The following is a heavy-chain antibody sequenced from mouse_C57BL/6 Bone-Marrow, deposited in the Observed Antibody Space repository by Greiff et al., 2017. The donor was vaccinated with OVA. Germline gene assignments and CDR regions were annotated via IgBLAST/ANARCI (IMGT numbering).Heavy chain of an antibody. CDR1: GYTFTSYW. D-gene: IGHD1-2*01. Sequence: QVQLQQPGAELVRPGSSVKLSCKASGYTFTSYWMHWVKQRPIQGLEWIGNIDPSDSDTHYNQKFKDKATLTVDKSSSTTYMQHSSLTSEDSAVYYCARTTAMDYWGQRTSVTVSS. CDR2: IDPSDSDT. J-gene: IGHJ4*01. CDR3: ARTTAMDY. V-gene: IGHV1-52*01.